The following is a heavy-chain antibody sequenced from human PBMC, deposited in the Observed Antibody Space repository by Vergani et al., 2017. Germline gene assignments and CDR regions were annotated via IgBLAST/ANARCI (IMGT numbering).Heavy chain of an antibody. CDR3: ASTSSSSYYYYYMDV. Sequence: QVQLVQSGAEVKKPGSSVKVSCKASGGPFKNSAFSWVRQVPGQGLEWMGRIITFFGTTDYAQKFQGRFTIIADESTSTAYMELSSLRSEDTAVYYCASTSSSSYYYYYMDVWGKGTTVTVSS. CDR2: IITFFGTT. D-gene: IGHD6-6*01. V-gene: IGHV1-69*13. CDR1: GGPFKNSA. J-gene: IGHJ6*03.